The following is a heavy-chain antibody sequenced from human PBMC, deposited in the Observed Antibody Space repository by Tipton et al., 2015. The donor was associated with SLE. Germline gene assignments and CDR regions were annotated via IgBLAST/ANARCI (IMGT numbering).Heavy chain of an antibody. CDR1: GGSISSYY. Sequence: TLSLTCTVSGGSISSYYWSWIRQPPGKGLEWIGYIYYSGSTDYNPPFKSRVTISVDTSKNQFSLKLSFVTAADTAVYYCAGEKEQQLGGGAFDIWGQGTMVTVSS. CDR2: IYYSGST. CDR3: AGEKEQQLGGGAFDI. D-gene: IGHD6-13*01. J-gene: IGHJ3*02. V-gene: IGHV4-59*01.